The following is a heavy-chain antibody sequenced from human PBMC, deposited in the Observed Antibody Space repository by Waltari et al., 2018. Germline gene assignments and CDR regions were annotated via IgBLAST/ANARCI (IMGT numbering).Heavy chain of an antibody. D-gene: IGHD6-6*01. CDR2: ISSNGSSL. CDR3: AREGGRGSSSSDWFDS. Sequence: DVQLVESGGGLVTPGGSLRLSCAASGFTFSTYTMNWVRQAPGSGSEWLASISSNGSSLYYADALRGRLTISRDNAKNSLSLQVNSLRADDTAVYYCAREGGRGSSSSDWFDSWGQGTLVTVSS. V-gene: IGHV3-21*01. J-gene: IGHJ5*01. CDR1: GFTFSTYT.